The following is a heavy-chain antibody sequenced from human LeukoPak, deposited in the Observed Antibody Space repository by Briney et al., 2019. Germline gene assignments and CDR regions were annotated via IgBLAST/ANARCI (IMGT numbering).Heavy chain of an antibody. D-gene: IGHD4-17*01. V-gene: IGHV4-59*01. CDR2: IYYIGST. CDR1: GASISNTY. J-gene: IGHJ3*01. Sequence: SETLSLTCTASGASISNTYCSWIRQPPGKGLEWGGYIYYIGSTNYNPTLKSRVTISVDTSKNQCCLRLSAVTAADRAVYYWAGDSTVTFAFDVW. CDR3: AGDSTVTFAFDV.